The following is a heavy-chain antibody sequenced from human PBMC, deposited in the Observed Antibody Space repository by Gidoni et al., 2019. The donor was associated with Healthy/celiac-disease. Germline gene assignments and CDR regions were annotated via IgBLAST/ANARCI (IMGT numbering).Heavy chain of an antibody. Sequence: QVQLVQSGAEVKKPGSSVKVSCKASGGPFSSYAISWVRQAPGQGLEWMGRIIPILGIANYAQKFQGRVTITADKSTSTAYMELSSLRSEDTAVYYCARVGRSLVTAIYDYWGQGTLVTVSS. J-gene: IGHJ4*02. CDR2: IIPILGIA. D-gene: IGHD2-21*02. V-gene: IGHV1-69*04. CDR3: ARVGRSLVTAIYDY. CDR1: GGPFSSYA.